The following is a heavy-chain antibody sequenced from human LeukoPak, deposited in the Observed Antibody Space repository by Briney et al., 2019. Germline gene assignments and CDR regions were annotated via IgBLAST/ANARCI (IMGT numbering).Heavy chain of an antibody. D-gene: IGHD6-6*01. CDR1: GLTFSDNG. Sequence: GTSLRPSCAASGLTFSDNGMQWVRQAPGKGLEWVAVIWYDGSNKYYADSVKGRFTISRDNSKNTLYLQMNSLRAEDTAVYYCARDFWESSSSADAFGVWGLGTTVKVSS. V-gene: IGHV3-33*01. CDR3: ARDFWESSSSADAFGV. J-gene: IGHJ3*01. CDR2: IWYDGSNK.